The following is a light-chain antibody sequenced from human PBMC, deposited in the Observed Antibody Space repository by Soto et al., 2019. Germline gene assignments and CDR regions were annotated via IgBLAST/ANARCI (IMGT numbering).Light chain of an antibody. V-gene: IGLV1-40*01. J-gene: IGLJ2*01. CDR2: ANT. Sequence: QSVLTQPPSVSGAPGQRVTISCTGSNSNIGAGYDVHWYQQVPGTAPRLLIFANTNRPSGVPDRFSGSKSGTSASLAITGLQADDEAHYYCQSFDSSLSGSVFGGGTKLTVL. CDR1: NSNIGAGYD. CDR3: QSFDSSLSGSV.